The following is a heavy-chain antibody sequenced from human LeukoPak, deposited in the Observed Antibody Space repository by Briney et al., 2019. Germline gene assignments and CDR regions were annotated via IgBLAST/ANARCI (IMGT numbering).Heavy chain of an antibody. CDR3: ARAAGQEVRGDAFDI. CDR1: GYTFTGYY. CDR2: INPNSGGT. Sequence: ASVKVSCKASGYTFTGYYMHWVRQAPGQGLEWMGWINPNSGGTNYAQKFQGRVTMTRDTSISTAYMELSRLRSDDTAVYYCARAAGQEVRGDAFDIWGQGTMVTVSS. D-gene: IGHD3-10*01. J-gene: IGHJ3*02. V-gene: IGHV1-2*02.